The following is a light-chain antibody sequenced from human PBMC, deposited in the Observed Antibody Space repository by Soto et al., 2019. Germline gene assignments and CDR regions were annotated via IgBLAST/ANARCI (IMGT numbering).Light chain of an antibody. CDR3: SSYTTSSTYV. J-gene: IGLJ1*01. CDR2: EVS. Sequence: QSVLTQPASVSGSPGQSIAISCTGTSSDVGGYNYVSWYQQHPGKVPKLMIYEVSNRPSGVSTRFSGSKSGNTASLTISGLQAEDEADYYCSSYTTSSTYVFGTGTKVTVL. CDR1: SSDVGGYNY. V-gene: IGLV2-14*01.